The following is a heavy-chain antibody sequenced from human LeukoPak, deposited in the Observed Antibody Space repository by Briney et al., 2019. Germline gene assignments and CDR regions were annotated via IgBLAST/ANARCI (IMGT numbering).Heavy chain of an antibody. CDR1: GFTFSSYG. V-gene: IGHV3-33*01. CDR2: IWYDGSNK. Sequence: GGSLRLSCAASGFTFSSYGMHWVRQAPGKGLEWVAVIWYDGSNKYYADSVKGRFTISRDNSKNTLYLQMNSLRAEDTAVYYCAREHYDGSAGPVQIDYWGQGTLVTVSS. D-gene: IGHD3-22*01. J-gene: IGHJ4*02. CDR3: AREHYDGSAGPVQIDY.